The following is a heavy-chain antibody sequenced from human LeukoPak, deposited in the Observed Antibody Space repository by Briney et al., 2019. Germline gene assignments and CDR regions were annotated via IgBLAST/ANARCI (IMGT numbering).Heavy chain of an antibody. D-gene: IGHD6-13*01. Sequence: SETLSLTCTVSGGSISSGNYYWSWIRQPPGKGLEWIGSIYYSGSTYYNPSLKSRVTISVDTSKNQFSLKLSSVTAADTAVYYCARGAAAAGPFDYWGQGTLVTVSS. V-gene: IGHV4-39*07. CDR3: ARGAAAAGPFDY. CDR2: IYYSGST. CDR1: GGSISSGNYY. J-gene: IGHJ4*02.